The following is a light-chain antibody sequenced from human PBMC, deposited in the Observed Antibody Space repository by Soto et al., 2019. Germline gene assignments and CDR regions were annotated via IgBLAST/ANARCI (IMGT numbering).Light chain of an antibody. CDR1: QRISTY. Sequence: DIQMTQSPSSLSASVGDRVTITCRAGQRISTYLNWYQQKSGKPPKLLISAASTLQSGVPLRFSGSGSGTSFTLTISSLQPEDFATYYCQQLLSYPITFGQGTRLEIK. CDR3: QQLLSYPIT. CDR2: AAS. J-gene: IGKJ5*01. V-gene: IGKV1-9*01.